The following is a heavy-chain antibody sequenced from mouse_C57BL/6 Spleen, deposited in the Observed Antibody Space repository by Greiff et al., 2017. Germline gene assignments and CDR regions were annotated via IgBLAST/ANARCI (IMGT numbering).Heavy chain of an antibody. J-gene: IGHJ1*03. CDR1: GFTFTDYY. CDR2: IKNKANGYTT. CDR3: ARCLYSHWYFDV. D-gene: IGHD2-12*01. V-gene: IGHV7-3*01. Sequence: DVKLVESGGGLVQPGGSLSLSCAASGFTFTDYYMSWVRQPPGKALEWLGFIKNKANGYTTEYSASVKGRFTISRDNSQSILYLQMNALRAEDSATYYCARCLYSHWYFDVWGTGTTVTVSS.